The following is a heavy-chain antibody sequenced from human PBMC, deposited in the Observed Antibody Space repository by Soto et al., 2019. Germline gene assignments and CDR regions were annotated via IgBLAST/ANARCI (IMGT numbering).Heavy chain of an antibody. CDR2: IYYSGRT. CDR3: ARVREYGDYGNAVAP. J-gene: IGHJ5*02. V-gene: IGHV4-31*01. CDR1: GDSISSGGYY. Sequence: QVQLQESGPGLVKPSQTLSLTCTVSGDSISSGGYYWSWIRQHPGKGLEWIGYIYYSGRTYYNPSLKSLVTISVDTSKNQFSLKLSSVTAADTAVYYCARVREYGDYGNAVAPWGQGTLVTVSS. D-gene: IGHD4-17*01.